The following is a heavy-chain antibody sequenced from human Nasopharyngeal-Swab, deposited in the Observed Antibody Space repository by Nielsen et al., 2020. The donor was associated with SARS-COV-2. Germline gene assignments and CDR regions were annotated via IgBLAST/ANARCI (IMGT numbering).Heavy chain of an antibody. V-gene: IGHV3-11*04. CDR3: ARDADYYGSGSYLGY. D-gene: IGHD3-10*01. J-gene: IGHJ4*02. Sequence: GESLKISCAAFGFTFSDYYMSWIRQAPGKGLEWVSYISSSGSTIYYADSVKGRFTISRDNAKNSLYLQMNSLRAEDTAVYYCARDADYYGSGSYLGYWGQGTLVTVSS. CDR2: ISSSGSTI. CDR1: GFTFSDYY.